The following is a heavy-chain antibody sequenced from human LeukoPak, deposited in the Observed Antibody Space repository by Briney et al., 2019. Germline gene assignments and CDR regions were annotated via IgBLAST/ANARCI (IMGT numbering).Heavy chain of an antibody. Sequence: GGSLRLSCAASGFTFSSYEMNWVRQAPGKGLEWASYISSSGSTIYYADSVKGRFTISRDNAKNSLYLQMNSLRAEDTAVYYCARETPPSITMIVVVTLSGMDVWGKGTTVTVSS. J-gene: IGHJ6*04. CDR3: ARETPPSITMIVVVTLSGMDV. CDR1: GFTFSSYE. D-gene: IGHD3-22*01. V-gene: IGHV3-48*03. CDR2: ISSSGSTI.